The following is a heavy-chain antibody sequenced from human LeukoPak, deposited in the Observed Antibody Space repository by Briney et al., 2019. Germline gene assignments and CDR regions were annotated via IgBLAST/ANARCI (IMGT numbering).Heavy chain of an antibody. CDR1: GYTFTSYG. CDR2: ISAYNGNT. CDR3: AKDPARSIDSSSWYRYFYFDY. D-gene: IGHD6-13*01. V-gene: IGHV1-18*01. J-gene: IGHJ4*02. Sequence: ASVKVSCKASGYTFTSYGISWVRQAPGQGLEWMGWISAYNGNTNYAQKLQGRVTMTTDTSTSTAYMELRSLRSDDTAVYYCAKDPARSIDSSSWYRYFYFDYWGQGTLVTVSS.